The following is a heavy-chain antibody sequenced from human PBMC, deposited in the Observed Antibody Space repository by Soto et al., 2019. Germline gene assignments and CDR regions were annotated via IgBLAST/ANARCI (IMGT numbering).Heavy chain of an antibody. D-gene: IGHD6-19*01. CDR1: GGSISSNHYY. J-gene: IGHJ5*02. CDR3: ARHVTNSSTWSLPWFDP. Sequence: SLTCSVSGGSISSNHYYWGWIRQPPGKGLEWIGSITYDGTTYHNSSLKSRATISVDTSKSQFSLKLTSVNAADTAIYYCARHVTNSSTWSLPWFDPGGQGPPAPFPS. CDR2: ITYDGTT. V-gene: IGHV4-39*01.